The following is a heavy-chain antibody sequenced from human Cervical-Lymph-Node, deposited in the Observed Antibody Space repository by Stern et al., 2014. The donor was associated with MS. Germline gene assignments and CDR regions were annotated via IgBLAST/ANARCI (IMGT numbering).Heavy chain of an antibody. CDR1: GFTFSSYG. D-gene: IGHD1-26*01. Sequence: QVQLVQSGGGVVQPGRSLRLSCAASGFTFSSYGMHWVRQAPGKGLEWVTVIWYDGRNKYYADSVKGRFTISRDNSKNTLYLQMNSLRDEDTAVYYCARGGGAWELPSFDYWGQGTLVTVSS. CDR2: IWYDGRNK. J-gene: IGHJ4*02. CDR3: ARGGGAWELPSFDY. V-gene: IGHV3-33*01.